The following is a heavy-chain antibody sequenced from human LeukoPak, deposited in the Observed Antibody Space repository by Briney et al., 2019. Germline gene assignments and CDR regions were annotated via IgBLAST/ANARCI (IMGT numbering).Heavy chain of an antibody. J-gene: IGHJ4*02. V-gene: IGHV3-48*03. CDR2: ISSSGSTI. CDR1: GFTFSSYE. D-gene: IGHD6-19*01. Sequence: GGSLRLSCAASGFTFSSYEMNWVRQAPGKGLEWVSYISSSGSTIYYADSVRGRFTLSRDSAKNSLYLQMNSLRVEDTAIYHCAREVAVTGTPSLDNWGQGTLVTVSS. CDR3: AREVAVTGTPSLDN.